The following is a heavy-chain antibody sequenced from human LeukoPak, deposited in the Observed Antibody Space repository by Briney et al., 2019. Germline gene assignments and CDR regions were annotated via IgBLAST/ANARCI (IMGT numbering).Heavy chain of an antibody. D-gene: IGHD6-19*01. Sequence: GASVKVSCKAPGYTFTGYYMHWVRQAPGQGLEWMGWINPNSGGTNYAQKFQGWVTMTRDTSISTAYMELSRLRSDDTAVYYCARSSGWYNFDYWGQGTLVTVSS. V-gene: IGHV1-2*04. J-gene: IGHJ4*02. CDR1: GYTFTGYY. CDR3: ARSSGWYNFDY. CDR2: INPNSGGT.